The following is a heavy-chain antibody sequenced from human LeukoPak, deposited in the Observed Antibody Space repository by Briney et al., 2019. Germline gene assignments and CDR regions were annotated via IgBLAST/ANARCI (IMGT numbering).Heavy chain of an antibody. CDR1: GYTLTGHY. Sequence: GASVKVSCKASGYTLTGHYMHWVRQARGQGLEWMGWINPNSGGTTYAQKFQGRVTMTRDTSISTAYMDLRSLRSDDTAVYYCARGPSPAHFDYWGQGTLVTVSS. J-gene: IGHJ4*02. CDR2: INPNSGGT. CDR3: ARGPSPAHFDY. V-gene: IGHV1-2*02.